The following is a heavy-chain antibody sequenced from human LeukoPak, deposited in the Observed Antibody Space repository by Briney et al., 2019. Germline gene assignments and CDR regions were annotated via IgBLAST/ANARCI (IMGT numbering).Heavy chain of an antibody. Sequence: GESLKISCKASGYSLGSYWISWVRQMPGKGLEYVGRIDPSDSYTNFSPSFQGHVTISADKSISTAYLQWSSLKASDTAMYYCARSVSYGSGSYSLYWGQGTLVTVSS. CDR2: IDPSDSYT. CDR1: GYSLGSYW. D-gene: IGHD3-10*01. J-gene: IGHJ4*02. CDR3: ARSVSYGSGSYSLY. V-gene: IGHV5-10-1*01.